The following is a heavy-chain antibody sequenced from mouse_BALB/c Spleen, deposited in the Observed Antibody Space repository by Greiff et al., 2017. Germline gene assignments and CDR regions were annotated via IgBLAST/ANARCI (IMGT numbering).Heavy chain of an antibody. CDR2: IDPANGNT. D-gene: IGHD2-4*01. Sequence: VQLQQSGAELVKPGASVKLSCTASGFNIKDTYMHWVKQRPEQGLEWIGRIDPANGNTKYDPKFQGKATIPADTSSNTAYLQLSSLTSEDTAVYYCAIPYDYDYAMDYWGQGTSVTVSS. J-gene: IGHJ4*01. CDR1: GFNIKDTY. CDR3: AIPYDYDYAMDY. V-gene: IGHV14-3*02.